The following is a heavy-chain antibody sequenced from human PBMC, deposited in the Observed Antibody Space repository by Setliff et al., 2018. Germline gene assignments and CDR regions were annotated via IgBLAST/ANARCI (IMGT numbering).Heavy chain of an antibody. CDR3: VREGVDSRSSTDYRYYMDV. Sequence: SVKVSCKASGGTFSSYGISWVRQAPGQGLEWMGGTIPMFGTTDYARKFQGRVTIITDESTSTAYMQLSSLGYEDTAVYYCVREGVDSRSSTDYRYYMDVWGKGTTVTVSS. J-gene: IGHJ6*03. CDR2: TIPMFGTT. CDR1: GGTFSSYG. V-gene: IGHV1-69*05. D-gene: IGHD3-22*01.